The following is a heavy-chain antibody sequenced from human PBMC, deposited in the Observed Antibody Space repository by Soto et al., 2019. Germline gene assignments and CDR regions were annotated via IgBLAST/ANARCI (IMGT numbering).Heavy chain of an antibody. V-gene: IGHV4-31*03. Sequence: SETLSLTCTVSGGSISSGGYYWSWIRQHPGKGLEWIGYIYYSGSTCYNPSLKSRVTISVDTSKNQFSLKLSSVTAADTAVYYCARGVSCSGGSCYSGDAFDIWGQGTMVTVSS. CDR3: ARGVSCSGGSCYSGDAFDI. CDR2: IYYSGST. D-gene: IGHD2-15*01. J-gene: IGHJ3*02. CDR1: GGSISSGGYY.